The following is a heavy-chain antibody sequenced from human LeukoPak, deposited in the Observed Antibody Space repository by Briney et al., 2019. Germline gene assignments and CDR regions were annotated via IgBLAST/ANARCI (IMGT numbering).Heavy chain of an antibody. V-gene: IGHV4-61*01. J-gene: IGHJ4*02. CDR2: IYYSGST. Sequence: PSETLSLTCTVSGYSISSGYYWGWIRQPPGKGLEWIGYIYYSGSTNYNPSLKSRVTISVDTSKNQFSLKLSSVTAADTAVYYCARGSAAAGQEFDYWGQGTLVTVSS. D-gene: IGHD6-13*01. CDR3: ARGSAAAGQEFDY. CDR1: GYSISSGYY.